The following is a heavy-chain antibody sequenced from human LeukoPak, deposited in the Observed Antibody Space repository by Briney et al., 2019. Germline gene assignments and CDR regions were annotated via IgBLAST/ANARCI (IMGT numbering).Heavy chain of an antibody. CDR2: ILPRSGDT. CDR3: ARPPRDLVSAAPFPS. CDR1: GYTFTDYY. Sequence: GASVKVSCKASGYTFTDYYIQWVRQAPGEGLEWVGWILPRSGDTYYAQRLHGRVAMTTDTSINTAYMELSRLKSDDTAVYFCARPPRDLVSAAPFPSWGQGTLVTVSS. V-gene: IGHV1-2*02. D-gene: IGHD2-2*01. J-gene: IGHJ1*01.